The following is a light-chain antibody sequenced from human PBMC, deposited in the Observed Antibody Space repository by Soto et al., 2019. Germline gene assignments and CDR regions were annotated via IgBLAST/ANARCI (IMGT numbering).Light chain of an antibody. CDR3: QQFDRSLPSWT. V-gene: IGKV1-9*01. CDR1: QGISSY. J-gene: IGKJ1*01. Sequence: DIQLTQSPSFLSASVGDRVTITCRASQGISSYLAWYQQKPGKAPKLLIYAASTLQSGVPSRFSGSGSGTEFTLTSSSLQPEDFAVYYCQQFDRSLPSWTFGQGTKVE. CDR2: AAS.